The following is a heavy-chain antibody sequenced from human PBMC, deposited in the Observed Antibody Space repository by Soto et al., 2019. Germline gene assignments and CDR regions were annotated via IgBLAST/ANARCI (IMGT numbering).Heavy chain of an antibody. D-gene: IGHD3-22*01. CDR2: IYYSGST. Sequence: QVPLHDAGPGLVKPSQTLSLTCSVSGAAISHGEFYWSWIRQPPGKGMEWMGYIYYSGSTYSNPSLKSRLTRSVDTSNNQFSLKLISATAADTAVYVFARYYDSDFDAFYIWGQGTRVTVAS. V-gene: IGHV4-30-4*01. CDR1: GAAISHGEFY. J-gene: IGHJ3*02. CDR3: ARYYDSDFDAFYI.